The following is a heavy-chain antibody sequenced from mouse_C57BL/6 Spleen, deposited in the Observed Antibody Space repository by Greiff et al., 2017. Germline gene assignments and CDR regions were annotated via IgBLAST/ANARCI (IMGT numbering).Heavy chain of an antibody. CDR1: GYTFTSYW. D-gene: IGHD1-1*01. CDR2: IHPNSGST. Sequence: QVQLQQPGAELVKPGASVKLSCKASGYTFTSYWMHWVKQRPGQGLEWIGMIHPNSGSTNYNEKFKSKATLTVDKSSSTAYMQLSSLTSEDSAVYYCAREDYYGSSTFYAMDDWGQGTSGTVSS. CDR3: AREDYYGSSTFYAMDD. J-gene: IGHJ4*01. V-gene: IGHV1-64*01.